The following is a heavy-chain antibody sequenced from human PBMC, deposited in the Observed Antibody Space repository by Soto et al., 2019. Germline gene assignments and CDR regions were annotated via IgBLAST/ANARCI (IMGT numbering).Heavy chain of an antibody. J-gene: IGHJ5*02. CDR3: ARSTRIVVVPAAMSSWFDP. Sequence: SETLSLTCAVYGGSFSGYYWSWIRQPPGKGLEWIGEIYYSGSTYYNPSLKSRVTISVDTSKNQFSLKLSSVTAADTAVYYCARSTRIVVVPAAMSSWFDPWGQGTLVTVSS. D-gene: IGHD2-2*01. V-gene: IGHV4-34*01. CDR2: IYYSGST. CDR1: GGSFSGYY.